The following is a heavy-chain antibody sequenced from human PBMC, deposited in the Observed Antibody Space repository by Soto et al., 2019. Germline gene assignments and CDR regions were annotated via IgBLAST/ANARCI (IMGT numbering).Heavy chain of an antibody. CDR3: ARDSWVYGGNVAY. V-gene: IGHV4-34*01. CDR2: INHSGST. J-gene: IGHJ4*02. D-gene: IGHD2-15*01. Sequence: SETLSLTCAVYGGSFSGYYWSWIRQPPGKGLEWIGEINHSGSTNYNPSLKSRVTISVDTSKNQFSLKLSSVTAADTAVYYCARDSWVYGGNVAYWGQGTLVTVSS. CDR1: GGSFSGYY.